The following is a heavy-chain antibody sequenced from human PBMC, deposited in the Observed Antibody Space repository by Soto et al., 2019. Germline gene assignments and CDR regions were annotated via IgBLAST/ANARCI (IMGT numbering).Heavy chain of an antibody. V-gene: IGHV1-58*01. J-gene: IGHJ4*02. CDR1: GFAFTSSA. D-gene: IGHD3-22*01. CDR3: AREYYYDSSGYPDY. CDR2: IVVGSGNT. Sequence: GASVKVSWKAAGFAFTSSAVQWVRQARGQRLEWIGWIVVGSGNTNYAQKFQDRVTITRDTSASTAYMELSSLRSEDTAVYYCAREYYYDSSGYPDYWGQGTLVTVSS.